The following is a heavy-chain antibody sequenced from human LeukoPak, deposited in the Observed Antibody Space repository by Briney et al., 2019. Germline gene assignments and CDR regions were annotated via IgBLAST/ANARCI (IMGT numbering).Heavy chain of an antibody. Sequence: QTGGSLRLSCAASGFTVSSNYMSWVRQAPGKGLEWVSVIYSGGSTYYADSVRGRFTISRDNSKNTLYLQMNSLRAEDTAVYYCARAVSGWLVHDYFDYWGQGTLVTVSS. CDR3: ARAVSGWLVHDYFDY. D-gene: IGHD6-19*01. V-gene: IGHV3-53*01. CDR1: GFTVSSNY. J-gene: IGHJ4*02. CDR2: IYSGGST.